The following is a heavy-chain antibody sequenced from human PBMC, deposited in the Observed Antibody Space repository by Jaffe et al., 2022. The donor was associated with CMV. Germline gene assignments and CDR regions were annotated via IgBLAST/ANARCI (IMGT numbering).Heavy chain of an antibody. CDR1: GFTFSSYT. CDR2: ITSSSSNI. D-gene: IGHD1-26*01. V-gene: IGHV3-21*01. Sequence: EVQLVESGGGLVKPGGSLRLSCAASGFTFSSYTMNWVRQAPGKGLEWVSFITSSSSNIFYADSVKGRFTISRDNAKKSLYLQMNSLRAEDTAIYYCARRGIVGANTGFDYWGQGTLVTVSA. J-gene: IGHJ4*02. CDR3: ARRGIVGANTGFDY.